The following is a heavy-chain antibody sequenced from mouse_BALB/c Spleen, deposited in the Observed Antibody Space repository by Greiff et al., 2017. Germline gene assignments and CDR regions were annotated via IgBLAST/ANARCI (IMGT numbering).Heavy chain of an antibody. CDR2: IDPANGNT. J-gene: IGHJ3*01. CDR3: APVYYGYSWFAY. V-gene: IGHV14-3*02. CDR1: GFNIKDTY. Sequence: VQLQQSGAELVKPGASVKLSCTASGFNIKDTYMHWVKQRPEQGLEWIGRIDPANGNTKYDPKFQGKATITADTSSNTAYLQLSSLTSEDTAVYYCAPVYYGYSWFAYWGQGTLVTVSA. D-gene: IGHD2-2*01.